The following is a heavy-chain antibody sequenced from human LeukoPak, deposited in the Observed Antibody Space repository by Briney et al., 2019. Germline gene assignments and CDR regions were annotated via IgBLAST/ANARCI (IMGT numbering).Heavy chain of an antibody. CDR3: AAVSAPGYSYGLDY. CDR1: GFTFTSSA. V-gene: IGHV1-58*02. CDR2: IVVGSGNT. Sequence: SVKVSFKASGFTFTSSAMQWVRQTHGQRLEWIGWIVVGSGNTNYAQRFQERVTITRDMSTSTAYMELSSLRSEDTAVYYCAAVSAPGYSYGLDYWGQGTLVTVSS. D-gene: IGHD5-18*01. J-gene: IGHJ4*02.